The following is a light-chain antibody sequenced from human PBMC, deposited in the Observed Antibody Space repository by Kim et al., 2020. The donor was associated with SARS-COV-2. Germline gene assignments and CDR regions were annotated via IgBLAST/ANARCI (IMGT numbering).Light chain of an antibody. CDR1: QSVLYSSKSKNY. Sequence: ATINCKSSQSVLYSSKSKNYLAWYQQKPGQPPKLLINWASTRETGVPDRFSGSGSGTDLTLTISSLQAEDVAVYYCQQYYSSPLTFGGGTKVDIK. CDR2: WAS. CDR3: QQYYSSPLT. V-gene: IGKV4-1*01. J-gene: IGKJ4*01.